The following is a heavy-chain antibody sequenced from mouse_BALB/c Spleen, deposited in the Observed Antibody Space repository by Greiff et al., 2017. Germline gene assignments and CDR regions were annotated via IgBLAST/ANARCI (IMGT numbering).Heavy chain of an antibody. CDR2: ISYSGST. CDR3: ARGVYGRSWFAY. V-gene: IGHV3-8*02. CDR1: GDSITSGY. D-gene: IGHD2-1*01. Sequence: EVQLKESGPSLVKPSQTLSLTCSVTGDSITSGYWNWIRKFPGNKLEYMGYISYSGSTYYNPSLKSRISITRDTSKNQYYLQLNSVTTEDTATYYCARGVYGRSWFAYWGQGTLVTVSA. J-gene: IGHJ3*01.